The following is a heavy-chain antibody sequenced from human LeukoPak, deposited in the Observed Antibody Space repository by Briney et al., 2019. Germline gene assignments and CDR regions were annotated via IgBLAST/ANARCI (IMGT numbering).Heavy chain of an antibody. Sequence: PSETLSFTCAVSGYSISSGYYWGWIRQPPGKGLEWIGSIYHSGSTYYNPSLKSRVTISVDTSKNQFSLKLSSVTAADTAVYYCARSPFLEWSSYFDYWGQETLVTVSS. J-gene: IGHJ4*02. CDR1: GYSISSGYY. D-gene: IGHD3-3*01. CDR3: ARSPFLEWSSYFDY. CDR2: IYHSGST. V-gene: IGHV4-38-2*01.